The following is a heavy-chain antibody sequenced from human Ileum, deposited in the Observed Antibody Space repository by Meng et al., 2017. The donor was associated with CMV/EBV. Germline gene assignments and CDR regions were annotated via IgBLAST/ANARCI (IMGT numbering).Heavy chain of an antibody. CDR1: GFTFSYHA. V-gene: IGHV3-30-3*01. J-gene: IGHJ6*02. CDR2: ISYDGSNK. D-gene: IGHD2-2*01. Sequence: GESLKISCAAPGFTFSYHAMHWVRQAPGKGLEWVAVISYDGSNKDYADSVKGRFTISTDNSENTLYLQMNSLTAEDTAVYYCAKDHCSNSSCYMDDYYGMDVWGRGTTVTVSS. CDR3: AKDHCSNSSCYMDDYYGMDV.